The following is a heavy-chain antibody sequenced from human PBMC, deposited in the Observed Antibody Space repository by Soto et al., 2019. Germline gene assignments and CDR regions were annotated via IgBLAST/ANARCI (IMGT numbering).Heavy chain of an antibody. J-gene: IGHJ6*02. V-gene: IGHV5-51*01. CDR2: IHPGDSDT. Sequence: GESLKISCKGSGYSFTSYWIGWVRQMPGKGLEWMGIIHPGDSDTRYSPSFQGQVTISADKSISTAYLQWSSLKASYTAMYYCARHSYGDYVGSYYYYYGMDVWGQGTTVTVSS. CDR1: GYSFTSYW. CDR3: ARHSYGDYVGSYYYYYGMDV. D-gene: IGHD4-17*01.